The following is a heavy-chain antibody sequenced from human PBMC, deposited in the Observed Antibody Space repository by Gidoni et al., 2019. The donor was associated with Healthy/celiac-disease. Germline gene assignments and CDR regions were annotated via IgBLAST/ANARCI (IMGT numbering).Heavy chain of an antibody. CDR1: GGSFSGYY. J-gene: IGHJ3*02. CDR3: ARASRYSSGGTGAFDI. CDR2: INHSGST. D-gene: IGHD6-19*01. Sequence: QVQLQQWGAGLLKPSETLSLTCAVYGGSFSGYYWSWIRQPPGKGLEWIGDINHSGSTTYNPSLKSRVTISVDTSKNQFSLKLSSVTAADTAVYYCARASRYSSGGTGAFDIWGQGTMVTVFS. V-gene: IGHV4-34*01.